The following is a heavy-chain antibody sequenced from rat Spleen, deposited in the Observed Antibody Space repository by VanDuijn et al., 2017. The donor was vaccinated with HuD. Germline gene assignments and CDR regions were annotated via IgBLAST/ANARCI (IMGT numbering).Heavy chain of an antibody. J-gene: IGHJ4*01. V-gene: IGHV5-20*01. D-gene: IGHD4-3*01. Sequence: EVQLVESGGGLVQPGRSMKLSCAASGFTFSNYDMAWVRQAPTKGLEWVASISYDGSSTYYRDSVKGRFTISRDNAKSTLYLQMDSLRSEDTATYYCTTPPGYDYVMDAWGQGASVTVSS. CDR3: TTPPGYDYVMDA. CDR2: ISYDGSST. CDR1: GFTFSNYD.